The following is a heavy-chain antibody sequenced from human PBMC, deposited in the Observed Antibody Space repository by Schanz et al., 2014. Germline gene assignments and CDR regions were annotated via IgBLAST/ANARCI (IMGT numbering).Heavy chain of an antibody. J-gene: IGHJ4*02. CDR2: ISGNGGEK. Sequence: EVQLVESGGGLIQPGGSLRLSCAASGFSVSSNYMSWVRQAPGKGLRCVAVISGNGGEKYYADSVKGRFTISRDNSENTLFLEMNSLRLEDTAVYYCALGWELPRYFEYWGQGTLVTVSS. D-gene: IGHD1-26*01. V-gene: IGHV3-53*01. CDR3: ALGWELPRYFEY. CDR1: GFSVSSNY.